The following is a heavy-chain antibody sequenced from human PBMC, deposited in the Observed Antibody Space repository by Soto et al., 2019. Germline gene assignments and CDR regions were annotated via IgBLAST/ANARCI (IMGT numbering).Heavy chain of an antibody. D-gene: IGHD3-3*01. V-gene: IGHV3-7*01. J-gene: IGHJ4*02. CDR3: ARDERREHPHKSNYDFWSGYRAIFDY. Sequence: PGGSLRLSCAASGFTFSSYWMSWVRQAPGKGLEWVANIKQDGSEKYYVDSVKGRFTISRDNAKNSLYLQMNSLRAEDTAVYYCARDERREHPHKSNYDFWSGYRAIFDYWGQGALVTVSS. CDR2: IKQDGSEK. CDR1: GFTFSSYW.